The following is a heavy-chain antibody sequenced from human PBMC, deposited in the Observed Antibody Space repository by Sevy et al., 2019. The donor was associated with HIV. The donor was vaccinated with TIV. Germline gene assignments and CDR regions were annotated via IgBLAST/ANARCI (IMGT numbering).Heavy chain of an antibody. CDR2: IDRSGGSR. Sequence: ASVKVSCKASGYTFTNFYMHWVRQAPGQGLEWMGIIDRSGGSRRYAQKFQGRVTMTSDTSKSTVYMVLSSLRSEDTAVYYCARGDCGGGCSPHWFDPWGQGSLVTVSS. J-gene: IGHJ5*02. D-gene: IGHD2-21*01. CDR1: GYTFTNFY. V-gene: IGHV1-46*03. CDR3: ARGDCGGGCSPHWFDP.